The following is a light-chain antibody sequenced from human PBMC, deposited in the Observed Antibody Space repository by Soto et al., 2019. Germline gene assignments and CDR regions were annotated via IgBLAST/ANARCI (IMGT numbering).Light chain of an antibody. Sequence: EILLTQSPATLALSPGERATLSCRASQSVSSYLAWYQQKPGQAPRLLIYDASNRATGIPARFSGSGSGTDFTLTISSPEPEDFAVYYCQQRSNWITFGQGTRLEIK. J-gene: IGKJ5*01. CDR2: DAS. CDR3: QQRSNWIT. CDR1: QSVSSY. V-gene: IGKV3-11*01.